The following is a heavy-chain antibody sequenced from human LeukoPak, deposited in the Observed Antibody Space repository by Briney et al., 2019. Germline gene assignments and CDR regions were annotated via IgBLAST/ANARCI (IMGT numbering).Heavy chain of an antibody. CDR3: ATSGWYLLPGIY. D-gene: IGHD6-19*01. V-gene: IGHV4-39*01. CDR1: GGSISSTNYY. CDR2: IYYSGST. J-gene: IGHJ4*02. Sequence: SETLSLTCTVSGGSISSTNYYWGWLRQPPGTGLEWLGSIYYSGSTYYNPSLKSRVTISVDTSKNQFSLKLSSVTAADTAVFYCATSGWYLLPGIYWGQGTLVTVSS.